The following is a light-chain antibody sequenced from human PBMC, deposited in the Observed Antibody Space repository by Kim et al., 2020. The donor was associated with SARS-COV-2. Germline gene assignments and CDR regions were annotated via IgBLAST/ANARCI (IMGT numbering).Light chain of an antibody. CDR1: QDIWYH. CDR2: AAS. J-gene: IGKJ1*01. V-gene: IGKV1-9*01. CDR3: QQYHFYPRT. Sequence: AAVGSRVTIPCRSRQDIWYHLAWYPLMPGKAPKLLIYAASTLQSAVPSRFSGSGSVTEFTLTISSLQPEYCATYFCQQYHFYPRTFGQGTKVDI.